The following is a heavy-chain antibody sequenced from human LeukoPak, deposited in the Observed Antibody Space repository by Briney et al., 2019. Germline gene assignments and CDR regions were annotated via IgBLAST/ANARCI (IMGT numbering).Heavy chain of an antibody. Sequence: ASVKVSCKASGYTFTKYYIHWVRQAPGQGLEWMGVINPSGGGTNYAQMFQGRVTMTRDTSTSTVYMELSSLRSEDTAVYYCARVSHDYGEYVRQYFDYWGQGALVTVSS. D-gene: IGHD4-17*01. J-gene: IGHJ4*02. V-gene: IGHV1-46*01. CDR1: GYTFTKYY. CDR3: ARVSHDYGEYVRQYFDY. CDR2: INPSGGGT.